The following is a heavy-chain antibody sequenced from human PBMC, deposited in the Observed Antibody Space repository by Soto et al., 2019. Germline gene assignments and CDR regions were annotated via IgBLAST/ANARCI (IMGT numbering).Heavy chain of an antibody. D-gene: IGHD3-3*01. CDR3: ARDMKYYDFWSGPLRAFAI. V-gene: IGHV1-3*01. CDR1: GYTFTSYA. J-gene: IGHJ3*02. Sequence: SVKVSCKASGYTFTSYAMHWVRQAPGQKLEWMGWINAGNGNTKYSQKFQGRVTITRDTSASTAYMELSSLRSEDTAVYYCARDMKYYDFWSGPLRAFAIWGQGTLVPVSS. CDR2: INAGNGNT.